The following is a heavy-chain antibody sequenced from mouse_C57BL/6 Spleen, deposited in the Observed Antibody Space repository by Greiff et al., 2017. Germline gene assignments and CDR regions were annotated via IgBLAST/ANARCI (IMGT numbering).Heavy chain of an antibody. V-gene: IGHV1-15*01. Sequence: LVESGAELVRPGASVTLSCKASGYTFTDYEMHWVKQTPVHGLEWIGAIDPETGGTAYNQKFKGKAILTADKSSSTAYMELRSLTSEDSAVYYCTRSYYGSSHWFAYWGQGTLVTVSA. CDR2: IDPETGGT. CDR1: GYTFTDYE. CDR3: TRSYYGSSHWFAY. J-gene: IGHJ3*01. D-gene: IGHD1-1*01.